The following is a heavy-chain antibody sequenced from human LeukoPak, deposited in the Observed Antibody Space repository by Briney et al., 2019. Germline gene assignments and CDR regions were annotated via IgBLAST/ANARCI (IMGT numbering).Heavy chain of an antibody. CDR3: AREDEGSGWYSDYYYYMDV. V-gene: IGHV4-39*02. Sequence: TSETLSLTCTVSGVSISSSNSYWGWIRQPPGKGLEWIGSIYYSGNTYYNASLKSQVSISIDTSKNQFSLRLTSVTAADTAVYYCAREDEGSGWYSDYYYYMDVWGKGTTVTISS. D-gene: IGHD6-19*01. CDR2: IYYSGNT. CDR1: GVSISSSNSY. J-gene: IGHJ6*03.